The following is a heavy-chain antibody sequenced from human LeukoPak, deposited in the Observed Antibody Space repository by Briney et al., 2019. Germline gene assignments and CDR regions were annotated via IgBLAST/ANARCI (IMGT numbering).Heavy chain of an antibody. CDR3: AGEIPSGDDKRPIDG. J-gene: IGHJ4*02. Sequence: SETLSLTCTVSGASLSSYYWSWVRQPPGKGLEWIGDIYYSGSIKYNTSLKSRVTMSVDTSKNQFSLKLSSVTAADTAIYYFAGEIPSGDDKRPIDGWGQGTLVTVSS. D-gene: IGHD2-21*02. CDR1: GASLSSYY. V-gene: IGHV4-59*01. CDR2: IYYSGSI.